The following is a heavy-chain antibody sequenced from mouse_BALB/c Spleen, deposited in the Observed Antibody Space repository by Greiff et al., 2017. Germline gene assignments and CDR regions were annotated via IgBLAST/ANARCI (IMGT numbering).Heavy chain of an antibody. J-gene: IGHJ4*01. D-gene: IGHD1-1*01. CDR2: IWAGGST. Sequence: QVQLKESGPGLVAPSQSLSITCTVSGFSLTSYGVHWVRQPPGKGLEWLGVIWAGGSTNYNSALMSRLSISKDNSKSQVFLKMNSLQTDDTAMYYCARENYYGSSYQYYYAMDYWGQGTSVTVSS. V-gene: IGHV2-9*02. CDR1: GFSLTSYG. CDR3: ARENYYGSSYQYYYAMDY.